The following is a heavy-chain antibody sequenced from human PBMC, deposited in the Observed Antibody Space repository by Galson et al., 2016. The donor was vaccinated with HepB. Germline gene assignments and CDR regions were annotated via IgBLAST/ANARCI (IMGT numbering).Heavy chain of an antibody. V-gene: IGHV3-53*01. CDR2: IYRDGST. D-gene: IGHD1-26*01. J-gene: IGHJ3*02. Sequence: SLRLSCAASGFTVSSMYMTWVRQVPGKGLEWVSVIYRDGSTFYADSVKGRFTISRDNFKNTFYLQMNSLRAEDTAVYYCARDHGGSYMGGALDIWGQGTMVTVSS. CDR1: GFTVSSMY. CDR3: ARDHGGSYMGGALDI.